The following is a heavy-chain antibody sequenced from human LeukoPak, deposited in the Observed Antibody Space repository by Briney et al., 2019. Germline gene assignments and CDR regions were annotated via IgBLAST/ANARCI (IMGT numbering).Heavy chain of an antibody. Sequence: GGSLRLSCAAPGFTFSDYYMSWIRQAPGKGLEWVSYISSSGSTIYYADSVKGRFTISRDNAKNSLYLQMNSLRAEDTAVYYCARDREIDSFDIWGQGTMVTVSS. V-gene: IGHV3-11*01. CDR1: GFTFSDYY. J-gene: IGHJ3*02. D-gene: IGHD5-24*01. CDR3: ARDREIDSFDI. CDR2: ISSSGSTI.